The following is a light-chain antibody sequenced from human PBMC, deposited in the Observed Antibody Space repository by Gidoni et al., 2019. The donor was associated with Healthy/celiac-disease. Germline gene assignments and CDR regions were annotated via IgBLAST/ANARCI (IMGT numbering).Light chain of an antibody. Sequence: EIKMTQSPATLSASVGDRVSITCRASQRASTWLAWYQQKPGKVPDLLIYDASNLASGIPSRFSGRGSGTEFTLTISNLQPDDFATYYCQQYNLFPLXXXGGTKVEMK. CDR2: DAS. V-gene: IGKV1-5*01. CDR3: QQYNLFPLX. CDR1: QRASTW. J-gene: IGKJ4*01.